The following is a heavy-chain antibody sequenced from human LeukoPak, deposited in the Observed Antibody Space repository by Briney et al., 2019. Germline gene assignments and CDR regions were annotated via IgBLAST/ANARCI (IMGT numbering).Heavy chain of an antibody. CDR2: ISSSGSTI. D-gene: IGHD3-10*01. J-gene: IGHJ1*01. V-gene: IGHV3-48*03. Sequence: PGGSLRLSCAASGFTFSSYEMNWVRQAPGKGLEWVSYISSSGSTIYYADSVKGRFTISRDNAKNSLYLQMNSLRAEDTAVYYCAREEWFGELLPLWRHWGQGTLVTVSS. CDR3: AREEWFGELLPLWRH. CDR1: GFTFSSYE.